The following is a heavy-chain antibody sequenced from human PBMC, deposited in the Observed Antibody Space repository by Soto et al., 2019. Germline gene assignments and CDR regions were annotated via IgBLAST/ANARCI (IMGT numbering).Heavy chain of an antibody. D-gene: IGHD3-3*01. J-gene: IGHJ6*02. Sequence: QVQLVQSGAEVKKPGSSVKVSCKASGGTFSSYAISWVRQAPGQGLEWMGGIIPIFGTANYAQKFQGRVTITADESTSTAYMALSSLRSEDTAVYYCASGYYDFWSGYSYYYYYGMDVWGQGTTVTVSS. CDR2: IIPIFGTA. V-gene: IGHV1-69*01. CDR1: GGTFSSYA. CDR3: ASGYYDFWSGYSYYYYYGMDV.